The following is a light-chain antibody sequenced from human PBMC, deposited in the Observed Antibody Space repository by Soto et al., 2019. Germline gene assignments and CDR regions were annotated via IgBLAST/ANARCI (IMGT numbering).Light chain of an antibody. Sequence: QSALTQPASVSGSPGQSITISSNGTSSDVGDWNYVCWYQKHPDKAPKLLIFDVSNRPSGVSSRFAGSKSGNTASLTISGLQVEDEADYFFSSYTPKSTVVFGGGTKLTVL. CDR1: SSDVGDWNY. CDR3: SSYTPKSTVV. J-gene: IGLJ2*01. CDR2: DVS. V-gene: IGLV2-14*03.